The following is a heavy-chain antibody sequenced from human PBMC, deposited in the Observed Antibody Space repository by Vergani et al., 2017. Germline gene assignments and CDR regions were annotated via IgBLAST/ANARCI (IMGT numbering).Heavy chain of an antibody. CDR2: ISGSGGST. J-gene: IGHJ4*02. Sequence: EVHLLESGGGLVQSGGSLRLSCAASGFTFSSYAMSWVRQAPGKGLEWVSAISGSGGSTYYADSVKGRFTISRDNSKNTLYLQMNSLRAEDTAVYYCANSGHVVPAAMLRYWGQGTLVTVSS. CDR1: GFTFSSYA. V-gene: IGHV3-23*01. D-gene: IGHD2-2*01. CDR3: ANSGHVVPAAMLRY.